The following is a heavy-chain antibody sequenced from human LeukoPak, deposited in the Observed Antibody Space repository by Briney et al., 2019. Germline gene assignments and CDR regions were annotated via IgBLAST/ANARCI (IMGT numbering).Heavy chain of an antibody. J-gene: IGHJ5*02. CDR3: TTDRFS. CDR1: GTTFSDAW. Sequence: GGSLRLSCAASGTTFSDAWMSWVRQTPGKGLEWVARITSKSDGGTTDYAAPVKGRLTISRDDSEATLYLQMNSLKTEDTAVYYCTTDRFSWGQGTPVTVSS. V-gene: IGHV3-15*01. CDR2: ITSKSDGGTT.